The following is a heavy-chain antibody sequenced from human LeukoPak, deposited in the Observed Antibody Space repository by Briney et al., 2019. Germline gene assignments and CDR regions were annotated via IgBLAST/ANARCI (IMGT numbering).Heavy chain of an antibody. J-gene: IGHJ6*02. CDR2: INPSGGST. Sequence: ASVKVSCKASGYTFTSYYMHWVRQAPGQGLEWMGIINPSGGSTSYAQKFQGRVTMTRDTSTSTVYMELSSLRSEDTAVYYCASGFYSNYDDYYYGMDVWGQGTTVTVSS. V-gene: IGHV1-46*01. CDR1: GYTFTSYY. D-gene: IGHD4-11*01. CDR3: ASGFYSNYDDYYYGMDV.